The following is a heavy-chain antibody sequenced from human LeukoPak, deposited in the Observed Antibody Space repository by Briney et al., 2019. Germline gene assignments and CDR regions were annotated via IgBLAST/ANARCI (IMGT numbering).Heavy chain of an antibody. V-gene: IGHV3-33*08. J-gene: IGHJ4*02. CDR3: ARGTPTLDY. CDR2: IWYDGSNK. D-gene: IGHD1-1*01. Sequence: PGGSLRLSCAASGFTFSSYAMSWVRQAPGKGLEWVAVIWYDGSNKYYADSVKGRFTISRDNSKNTLYLQMNSLRAEDTAVYYCARGTPTLDYWGQGTLVTVSS. CDR1: GFTFSSYA.